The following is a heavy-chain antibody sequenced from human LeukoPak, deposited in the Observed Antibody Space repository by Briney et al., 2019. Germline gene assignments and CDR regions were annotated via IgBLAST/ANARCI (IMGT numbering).Heavy chain of an antibody. J-gene: IGHJ3*02. Sequence: ASVKVSCKASGYTFTSYGISWVRQAPGQGLEWMGWISAYNGNTNYAQKLQGRVTMTTDTSTSTAYMELRSLRSDDTAVYYCARDALTIVAVPAADAFDIWGQGTMVTVSS. D-gene: IGHD2-2*01. V-gene: IGHV1-18*01. CDR2: ISAYNGNT. CDR3: ARDALTIVAVPAADAFDI. CDR1: GYTFTSYG.